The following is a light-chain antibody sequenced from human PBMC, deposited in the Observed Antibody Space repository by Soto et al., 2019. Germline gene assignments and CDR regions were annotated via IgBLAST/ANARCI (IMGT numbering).Light chain of an antibody. CDR2: EVN. J-gene: IGLJ2*01. CDR3: PSYAGSNIWG. CDR1: SSDVGAYNY. Sequence: QSALTQPPPASGSPGQSVTISCTGTSSDVGAYNYVSWYQQYPGKAPKLMIYEVNKRPSGVPDRFSGSKSGKTASLTVSGLQPEDEADYHCPSYAGSNIWGVGVWTKLNV. V-gene: IGLV2-8*01.